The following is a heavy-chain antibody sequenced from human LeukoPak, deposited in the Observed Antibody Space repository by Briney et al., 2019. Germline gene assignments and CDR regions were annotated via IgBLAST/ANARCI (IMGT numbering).Heavy chain of an antibody. V-gene: IGHV4-4*07. J-gene: IGHJ6*03. CDR3: ARGTGVQGYYYYYMDV. CDR1: GVSISSYY. CDR2: IYTSGST. Sequence: PSETLSLTCTVSGVSISSYYWGWLRQPAGKGLEWIGRIYTSGSTNYNPSLKSRVTMSVDTSKNQFSLKLSSVTAADTAVYYCARGTGVQGYYYYYMDVWGKGTTVTVSS. D-gene: IGHD1-1*01.